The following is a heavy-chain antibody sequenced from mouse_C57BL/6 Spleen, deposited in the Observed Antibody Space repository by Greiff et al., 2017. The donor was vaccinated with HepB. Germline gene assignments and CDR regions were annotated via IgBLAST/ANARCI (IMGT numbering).Heavy chain of an antibody. D-gene: IGHD2-4*01. CDR2: IDPEDGDT. CDR3: TTRGGLRRAWFAY. Sequence: EVKLQQSGAELVRPGASVKLSCTASGFNIKDYYMHWVKQRPEQGLEWIGRIDPEDGDTEYAPKFQGKATMTADTSSNTAYLQLSSLTSEDTAVYYCTTRGGLRRAWFAYWGQGTLVTVSA. CDR1: GFNIKDYY. V-gene: IGHV14-1*01. J-gene: IGHJ3*01.